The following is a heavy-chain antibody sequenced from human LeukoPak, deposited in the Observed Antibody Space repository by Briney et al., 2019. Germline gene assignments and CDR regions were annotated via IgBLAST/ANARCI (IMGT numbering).Heavy chain of an antibody. J-gene: IGHJ4*02. CDR1: GFTFSSYW. V-gene: IGHV3-7*01. CDR2: IKQDGSEK. Sequence: GGSLRLSCAAPGFTFSSYWLSWVRQAPGKGLEWVANIKQDGSEKNYVDSVKGRFTISRDNAKNSLYLQMNSLRAEDTAVYYCARERYSDYWGQGTLVTVSS. D-gene: IGHD1-1*01. CDR3: ARERYSDY.